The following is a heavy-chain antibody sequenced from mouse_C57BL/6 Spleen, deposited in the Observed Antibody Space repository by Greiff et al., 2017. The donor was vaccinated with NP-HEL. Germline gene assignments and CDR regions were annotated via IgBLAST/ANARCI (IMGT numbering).Heavy chain of an antibody. CDR3: AKSYSNFHWFFDV. D-gene: IGHD2-5*01. CDR2: IYPRSGNT. CDR1: GYTFTSYG. J-gene: IGHJ1*03. Sequence: QVQLQQSGAELARPGASVKLSCKASGYTFTSYGISWVKQRTGQGLEWIGEIYPRSGNTYYNEKFKGKATLTADKSSSTAYMELRSLTSEDSAVYFCAKSYSNFHWFFDVWGTGTTVTVSS. V-gene: IGHV1-81*01.